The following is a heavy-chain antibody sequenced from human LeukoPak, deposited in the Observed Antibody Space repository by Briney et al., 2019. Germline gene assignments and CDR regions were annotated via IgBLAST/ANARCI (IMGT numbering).Heavy chain of an antibody. CDR3: AKVRDSSDFLYYWYFDL. V-gene: IGHV5-51*01. CDR2: IYPADSDT. D-gene: IGHD4-17*01. Sequence: GESLKISCKGFGYSFTTYWIAWVRQVPGKGLEWMGIIYPADSDTRYNPSFEGQVTISVDKTVSTAYLHWSSLKASGTAMYYCAKVRDSSDFLYYWYFDLWGRGSLVTVSS. CDR1: GYSFTTYW. J-gene: IGHJ2*01.